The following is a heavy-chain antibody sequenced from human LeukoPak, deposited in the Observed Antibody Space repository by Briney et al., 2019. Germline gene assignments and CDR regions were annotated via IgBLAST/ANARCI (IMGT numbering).Heavy chain of an antibody. D-gene: IGHD6-6*01. V-gene: IGHV4-39*07. CDR3: AREQNSSAGS. J-gene: IGHJ5*02. CDR1: GGFISSSSHY. CDR2: IYYSGST. Sequence: PSETLSLTCTASGGFISSSSHYWAWLRQPPGKGLEWIGSIYYSGSTYYSPSLKIRVTISVDTSKNQFSLKLSSVTAADTAVYYCAREQNSSAGSWGQGTLVTVSS.